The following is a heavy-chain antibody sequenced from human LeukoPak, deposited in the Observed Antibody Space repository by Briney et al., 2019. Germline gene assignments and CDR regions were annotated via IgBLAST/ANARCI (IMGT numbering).Heavy chain of an antibody. Sequence: PGGSLRLSCAASGFTFSSYAMYWVRQAPGKGLEYVSAISTNGGSTYYANSVKGRFTISRDNSKNTLYLQMGSLRAEDMAVYYCARLGDYWGQGTLVTVSS. D-gene: IGHD3-3*01. J-gene: IGHJ4*02. V-gene: IGHV3-64*01. CDR3: ARLGDY. CDR2: ISTNGGST. CDR1: GFTFSSYA.